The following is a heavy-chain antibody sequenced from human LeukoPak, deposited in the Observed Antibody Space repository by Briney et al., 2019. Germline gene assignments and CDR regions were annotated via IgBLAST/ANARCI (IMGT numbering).Heavy chain of an antibody. CDR1: GDSFTTYY. V-gene: IGHV4-59*01. CDR3: ARVFHDSSGYDFDY. CDR2: IYYSGTT. J-gene: IGHJ4*02. Sequence: SETLSLTCSLSGDSFTTYYWSWLRQPPGKGLEWIGYIYYSGTTNYNPSLETRVTISIDRPKNQFSLKLASVTAADTAVYYCARVFHDSSGYDFDYWGQGTLVTVSS. D-gene: IGHD3-22*01.